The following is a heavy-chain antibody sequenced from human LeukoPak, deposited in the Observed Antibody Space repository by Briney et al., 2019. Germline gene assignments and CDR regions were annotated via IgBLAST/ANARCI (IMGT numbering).Heavy chain of an antibody. CDR1: GFSARDYF. CDR3: ARGRASTTIFDY. J-gene: IGHJ4*02. CDR2: IDRGGVT. V-gene: IGHV3-53*01. Sequence: GGSLGLSCAASGFSARDYFMAWVRQAPGKGLQWVSHIDRGGVTEDADSVKGRFTISRDTSRNILYLQMSSLRAEDTAMYYCARGRASTTIFDYWGQGTLVTVSS. D-gene: IGHD4-17*01.